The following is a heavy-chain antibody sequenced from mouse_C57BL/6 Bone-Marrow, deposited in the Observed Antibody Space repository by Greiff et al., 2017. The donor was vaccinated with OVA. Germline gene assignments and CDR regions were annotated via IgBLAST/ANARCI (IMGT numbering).Heavy chain of an antibody. Sequence: VQLQQSGPELVKPGASVKISCKASGYAFSSSWMNWVKQRPGKGLEWIGRIYPGDGDTNYNGKFKGKATLTADKSSSTAYMQLSSLTSEDSAVYFCAPIYYDYDGRFAYWGQGTLVTVSA. CDR3: APIYYDYDGRFAY. V-gene: IGHV1-82*01. J-gene: IGHJ3*01. CDR1: GYAFSSSW. D-gene: IGHD2-4*01. CDR2: IYPGDGDT.